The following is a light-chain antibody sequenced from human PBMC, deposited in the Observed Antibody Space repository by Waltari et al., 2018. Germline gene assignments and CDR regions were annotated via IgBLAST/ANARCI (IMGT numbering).Light chain of an antibody. CDR3: QTGGHGTWV. Sequence: LVLTQSPSASASLGASVTLTCPLSSGYSSTAIAWLQQQPGKGPRYLMKVNSDGSHRKGDDIPDRFSASNSGTEYYLTISSLQSEDEADYYCQTGGHGTWVFGGGTKLTVL. CDR1: SGYSSTA. V-gene: IGLV4-69*01. CDR2: VNSDGSH. J-gene: IGLJ3*02.